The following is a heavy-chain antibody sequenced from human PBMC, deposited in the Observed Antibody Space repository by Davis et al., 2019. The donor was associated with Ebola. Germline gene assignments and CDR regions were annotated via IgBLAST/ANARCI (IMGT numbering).Heavy chain of an antibody. V-gene: IGHV3-23*01. J-gene: IGHJ4*02. CDR3: ARDYWGSGDY. D-gene: IGHD7-27*01. CDR2: LSSSGRSA. CDR1: GFSFSNCW. Sequence: PGGSLRLSCAASGFSFSNCWMSWVRQAPGKGLEWVSSLSSSGRSAYYADSVKGRFTISRDNAKNTLYLQMDSLRAEDTATYYCARDYWGSGDYWGQGTLVTVSS.